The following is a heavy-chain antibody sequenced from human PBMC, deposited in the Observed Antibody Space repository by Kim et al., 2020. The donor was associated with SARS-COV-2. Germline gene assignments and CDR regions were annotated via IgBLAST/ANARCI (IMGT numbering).Heavy chain of an antibody. CDR2: ISYDGSNK. CDR3: AKDSSSSSWYGANDAFDI. CDR1: GFTFSSYG. D-gene: IGHD6-13*01. V-gene: IGHV3-30*18. J-gene: IGHJ3*02. Sequence: GGSLRLSCAASGFTFSSYGMHWVRQAPGKGLEWVAVISYDGSNKYYADSVKGRFTISRDNSKNTLYLQMNSLRAEDTAVYYCAKDSSSSSWYGANDAFDIWGQGTMGTVSS.